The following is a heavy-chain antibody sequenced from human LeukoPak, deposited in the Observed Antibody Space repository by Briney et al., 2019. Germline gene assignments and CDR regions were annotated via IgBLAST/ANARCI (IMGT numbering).Heavy chain of an antibody. J-gene: IGHJ4*02. CDR3: ARGPYYYDSSIIDY. CDR2: ISYDGSNK. CDR1: GFTFSSYG. D-gene: IGHD3-22*01. V-gene: IGHV3-30*03. Sequence: GGSLRLSCAASGFTFSSYGMHWVRQAPGKGLEWVAVISYDGSNKYYADSVKGRFTISRDNAKNSLYLQMNSLRAEDTAVYYCARGPYYYDSSIIDYWGQGTLVTVSS.